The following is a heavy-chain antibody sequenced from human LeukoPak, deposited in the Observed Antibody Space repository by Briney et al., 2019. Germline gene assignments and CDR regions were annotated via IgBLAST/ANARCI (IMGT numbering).Heavy chain of an antibody. CDR1: GFTFSSYG. V-gene: IGHV3-30*18. CDR2: ISYDGSDK. Sequence: GGSLRLSCAASGFTFSSYGMHWVRQAPGKGLEWVAVISYDGSDKYYADSVKGRFTISRDNSKNTLYLQMNSLRAEDTAVYYCAEEATFGETRDNWFDPWGQGTLVTVSS. CDR3: AEEATFGETRDNWFDP. J-gene: IGHJ5*02. D-gene: IGHD3-10*01.